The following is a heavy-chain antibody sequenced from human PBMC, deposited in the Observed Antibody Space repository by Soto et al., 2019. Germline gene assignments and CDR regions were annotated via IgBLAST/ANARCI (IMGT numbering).Heavy chain of an antibody. CDR3: AIIPYGDYYYGMDV. CDR1: GYTFTGYY. CDR2: INPNSGGT. J-gene: IGHJ6*02. Sequence: ASVKVSCKASGYTFTGYYMHWVRQAPGQGLEWMGWINPNSGGTNYAQKFQGWVTMTRDTSISTAYMELSRLRSDDTAVYYCAIIPYGDYYYGMDVWGQGTTVTVSS. D-gene: IGHD2-8*01. V-gene: IGHV1-2*04.